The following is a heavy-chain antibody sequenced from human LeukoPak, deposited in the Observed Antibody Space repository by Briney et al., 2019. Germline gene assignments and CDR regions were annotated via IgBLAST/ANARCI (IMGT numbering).Heavy chain of an antibody. Sequence: GGPLRLSCAASGFTFINYGMSWVRQAPGKGLEWVSVISGSGENTYYADSVKGRFTISRDNSKNTLYLQMNSLRAEDTAVYYCARRAGAYSHPYDYWGQGTLVTVSS. CDR1: GFTFINYG. J-gene: IGHJ4*02. V-gene: IGHV3-23*01. CDR3: ARRAGAYSHPYDY. CDR2: ISGSGENT. D-gene: IGHD4/OR15-4a*01.